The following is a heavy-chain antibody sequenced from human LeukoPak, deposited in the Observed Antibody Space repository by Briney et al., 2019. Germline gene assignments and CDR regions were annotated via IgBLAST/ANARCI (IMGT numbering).Heavy chain of an antibody. Sequence: PGRCLRLSCVASGFTFSRYGMHWVRQAPGKGLECAALIWYDGSNKYYADSVRGRFSISRDDSKNTLYLQMTSLRAEDTAVYYCARDLGTAGSFYFDYWGQGTLVTVSS. J-gene: IGHJ4*02. V-gene: IGHV3-33*01. CDR3: ARDLGTAGSFYFDY. CDR1: GFTFSRYG. CDR2: IWYDGSNK. D-gene: IGHD6-19*01.